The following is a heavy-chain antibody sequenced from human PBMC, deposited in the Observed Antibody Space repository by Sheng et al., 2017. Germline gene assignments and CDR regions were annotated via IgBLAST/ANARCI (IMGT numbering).Heavy chain of an antibody. CDR3: AREGGHIVVVTAIDY. Sequence: EVQLVESGGGLVKPGGSLRLSCAASGFTFSSYSMNWVRQAPGKGLEWVSSISSSSSYIYYADSVKGRFTISRDNAKNSLYLQMNSLRAEDTAVYYCAREGGHIVVVTAIDYWGQGTLVTVSS. D-gene: IGHD2-21*02. CDR2: ISSSSSYI. CDR1: GFTFSSYS. V-gene: IGHV3-21*01. J-gene: IGHJ4*02.